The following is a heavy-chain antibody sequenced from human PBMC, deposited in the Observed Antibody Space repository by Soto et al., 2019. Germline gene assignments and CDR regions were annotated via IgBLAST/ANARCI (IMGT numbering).Heavy chain of an antibody. CDR3: ARDLYDFWSGYTDY. Sequence: ASVKVSCKGSGYTFTSYAMHGVRQAPGQGLEWMGWINAGNGITKYSQKFQGRVTITRDTSASTAYMEMSSLSSEDTAVYYCARDLYDFWSGYTDYWGQGTLVTVSS. CDR2: INAGNGIT. J-gene: IGHJ4*02. V-gene: IGHV1-3*01. CDR1: GYTFTSYA. D-gene: IGHD3-3*01.